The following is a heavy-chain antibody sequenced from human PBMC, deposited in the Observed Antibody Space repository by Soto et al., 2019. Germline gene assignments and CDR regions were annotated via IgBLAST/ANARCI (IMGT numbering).Heavy chain of an antibody. CDR3: ARDFYLGEGTWGYFDH. CDR1: GGSISSVGYY. J-gene: IGHJ4*02. D-gene: IGHD3-10*01. V-gene: IGHV4-31*03. Sequence: QVQLQESGPGLVKPSQTLSLTCTVSGGSISSVGYYWSWIRQPRGKGLEWYGYIYYSGSTYYNPSLKSRVTITADTSKNQFSLKLTSVTAADTAVYYCARDFYLGEGTWGYFDHWGQGTLVTVSS. CDR2: IYYSGST.